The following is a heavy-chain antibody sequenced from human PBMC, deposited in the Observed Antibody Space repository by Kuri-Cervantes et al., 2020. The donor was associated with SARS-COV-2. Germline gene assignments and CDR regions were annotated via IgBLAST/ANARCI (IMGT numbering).Heavy chain of an antibody. CDR3: ARGTVGAPGGGMDV. CDR1: GGSISSGSYY. D-gene: IGHD1-26*01. V-gene: IGHV4-61*02. Sequence: SETLSLTCTVSGGSISSGSYYWSWIRQPAGKGLEWIGRIYTSGSTNYNPSLKSRVTISVDTSKNQFSLKLSSVTAADTAVYYCARGTVGAPGGGMDVWGRGTTVTVSS. J-gene: IGHJ6*02. CDR2: IYTSGST.